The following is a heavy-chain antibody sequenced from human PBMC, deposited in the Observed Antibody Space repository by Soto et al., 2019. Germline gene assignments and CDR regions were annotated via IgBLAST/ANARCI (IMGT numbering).Heavy chain of an antibody. CDR1: GGSITNYY. Sequence: QVQLQESGPGLVKPSETLSIMCTVSGGSITNYYWSWIRQSPARGLEWIGYISDSGSTKYNPSLRSRVSISLGSSKNQFSLNLASVTAADTAVYYCARERVGHSAMDVWGQGTTVTVSS. D-gene: IGHD1-26*01. CDR3: ARERVGHSAMDV. V-gene: IGHV4-59*01. CDR2: ISDSGST. J-gene: IGHJ6*02.